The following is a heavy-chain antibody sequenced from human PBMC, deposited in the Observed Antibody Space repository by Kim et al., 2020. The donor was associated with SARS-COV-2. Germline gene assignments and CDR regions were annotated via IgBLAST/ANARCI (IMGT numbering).Heavy chain of an antibody. CDR1: GGSISSYY. CDR3: ARDKRGYCSSTSCYTDPPYYYYYGMDV. Sequence: SETLSLTCTVSGGSISSYYWSWIRQPPGKGLEWIGYIYYSGSTNYNPSLKSRVTISVDTSKNQFSLKLSSVTAADTAVYYCARDKRGYCSSTSCYTDPPYYYYYGMDVWGQGTTVTVSS. D-gene: IGHD2-2*02. V-gene: IGHV4-59*13. J-gene: IGHJ6*02. CDR2: IYYSGST.